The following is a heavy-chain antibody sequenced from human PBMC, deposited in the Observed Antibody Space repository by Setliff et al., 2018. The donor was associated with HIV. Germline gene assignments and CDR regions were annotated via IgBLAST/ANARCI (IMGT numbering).Heavy chain of an antibody. Sequence: PSETLSLTCTVSGGSISSSNYYWGWIRQPPGKGLEWIGSMYYSGTTYHSPALKSRVSMSMDTSRNQFSLKLSSVTAADTGVYYCARHRDPPGTRWIFYYYYMDLWGEGTTVTVSS. CDR2: MYYSGTT. V-gene: IGHV4-39*01. CDR3: ARHRDPPGTRWIFYYYYMDL. D-gene: IGHD5-12*01. J-gene: IGHJ6*03. CDR1: GGSISSSNYY.